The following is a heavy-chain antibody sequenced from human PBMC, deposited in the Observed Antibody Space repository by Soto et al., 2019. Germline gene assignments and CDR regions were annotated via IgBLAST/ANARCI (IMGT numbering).Heavy chain of an antibody. V-gene: IGHV3-23*01. CDR1: GSSFSSYA. J-gene: IGHJ6*02. CDR3: AKGGFWVHYGLDV. Sequence: EVQLLESGGDLVQFGGSLRLSCAASGSSFSSYAMNWVRQAPGKGLEWVSTISRDGGIKYSADSVKGRFTISRVNSKNPVSMQMNSLGAEDTAVYYCAKGGFWVHYGLDVWGQGTTVTVSS. D-gene: IGHD3-16*01. CDR2: ISRDGGIK.